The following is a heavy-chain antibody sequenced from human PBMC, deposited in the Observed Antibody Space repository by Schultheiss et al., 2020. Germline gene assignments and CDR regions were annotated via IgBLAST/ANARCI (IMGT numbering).Heavy chain of an antibody. CDR2: IYYSGST. Sequence: SQTLSLTCTVSGGSISSGSYYWSWIRQPAGKGLEWIGSIYYSGSTYYNPSLKSRVTISVDTSKNQFSLKLSSVTAADTAVYYCARGWSFDYWGQGTLVTVSS. CDR1: GGSISSGSYY. V-gene: IGHV4-39*07. CDR3: ARGWSFDY. J-gene: IGHJ4*02. D-gene: IGHD3-3*01.